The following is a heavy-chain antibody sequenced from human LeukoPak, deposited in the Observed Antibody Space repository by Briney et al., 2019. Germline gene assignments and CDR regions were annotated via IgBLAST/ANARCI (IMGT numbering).Heavy chain of an antibody. CDR1: GFTFGDYA. J-gene: IGHJ4*02. V-gene: IGHV3-49*04. D-gene: IGHD6-19*01. CDR3: TRVGSGWYRIDY. CDR2: IRSKAYGGTT. Sequence: GRSLRLSCTASGFTFGDYAMSWVRQAPGKGLEWVGFIRSKAYGGTTEYAASVKGRFTISRDDSKSIAYLQMNSLKTEDTAVYYCTRVGSGWYRIDYWGQGTLVTVSS.